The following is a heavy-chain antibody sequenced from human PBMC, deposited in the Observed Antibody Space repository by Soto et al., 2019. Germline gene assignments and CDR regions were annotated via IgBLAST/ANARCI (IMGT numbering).Heavy chain of an antibody. Sequence: PSETLSLTCTVSGGSISSGDYYWSWIRQPPGKGLEWIGYIYYSGSTYYNPSLKSRVTISVDTSKNQFSLKLSSVTAADTAVYYCARGGLELDRLDYWGQGTLVTVSS. CDR1: GGSISSGDYY. CDR2: IYYSGST. D-gene: IGHD1-7*01. J-gene: IGHJ4*02. CDR3: ARGGLELDRLDY. V-gene: IGHV4-30-4*01.